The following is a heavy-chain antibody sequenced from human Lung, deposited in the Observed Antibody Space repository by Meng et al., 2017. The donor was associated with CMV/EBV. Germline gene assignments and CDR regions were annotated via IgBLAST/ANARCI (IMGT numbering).Heavy chain of an antibody. V-gene: IGHV4-38-2*02. Sequence: GSXRLXCTVSGYSISSPYYWGWIRQPPGMGLEWIGSIYYSGNTYYNPSLKSRVTISVDTSKNQFSLKLSSVTAADTAVYYCAGDRRGSYVTGWGYWGQGXLVTVSS. D-gene: IGHD3-16*01. CDR2: IYYSGNT. J-gene: IGHJ4*02. CDR1: GYSISSPYY. CDR3: AGDRRGSYVTGWGY.